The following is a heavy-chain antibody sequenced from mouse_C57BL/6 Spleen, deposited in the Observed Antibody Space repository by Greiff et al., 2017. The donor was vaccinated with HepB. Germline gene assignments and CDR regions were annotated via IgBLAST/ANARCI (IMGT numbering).Heavy chain of an antibody. Sequence: EVNVVESEGGLVQPGSSMKLSCTASGFTFSDYYMAWVRQVPEKGLEWVANINYDGSSTYYLDSLKSRFIISRDNAKNILYLQMSSLKSEDTATYYCARGGDYLSFAYWGQGTLVTVSA. CDR3: ARGGDYLSFAY. V-gene: IGHV5-16*01. CDR2: INYDGSST. D-gene: IGHD2-4*01. J-gene: IGHJ3*01. CDR1: GFTFSDYY.